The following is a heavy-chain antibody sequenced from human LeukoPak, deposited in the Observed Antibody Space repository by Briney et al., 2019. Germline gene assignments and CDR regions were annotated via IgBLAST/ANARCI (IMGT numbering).Heavy chain of an antibody. CDR2: IYYSGST. CDR3: ARVDYYGSGTCFDY. D-gene: IGHD3-10*01. J-gene: IGHJ4*02. CDR1: GGSISSYY. V-gene: IGHV4-59*01. Sequence: SETLSLTCTVSGGSISSYYWSWLRQPPGKGLEWIGYIYYSGSTNYNPSLKSRVTISVDTSKNQFSPKLSSVTAADTAVYYCARVDYYGSGTCFDYWGQGTLVTVSS.